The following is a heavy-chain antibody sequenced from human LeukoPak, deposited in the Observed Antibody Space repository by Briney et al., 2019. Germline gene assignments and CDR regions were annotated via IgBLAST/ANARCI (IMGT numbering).Heavy chain of an antibody. Sequence: GGSLRFSCAASGFTFSNYGMHWVRQAPGKGLEWVALLWYDGANKNYTDSVKGRFTISRDNSKNTVYLQMTSLRAEDTALYYCARDPSGSRNDVGTFDSWGQGTLVSVSS. V-gene: IGHV3-33*01. D-gene: IGHD1-1*01. CDR1: GFTFSNYG. CDR3: ARDPSGSRNDVGTFDS. CDR2: LWYDGANK. J-gene: IGHJ4*02.